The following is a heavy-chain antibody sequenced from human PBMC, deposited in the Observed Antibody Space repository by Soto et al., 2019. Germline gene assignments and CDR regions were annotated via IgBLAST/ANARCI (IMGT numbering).Heavy chain of an antibody. CDR3: ARDAAMGDYYHYGMDV. Sequence: SVKVSCKASGGTFSSYAISWVRQAPGQGLEWMGGIIPIFGTANYAQKFQGRVTITADESTSTAYMELSSLRSEGTAVYYCARDAAMGDYYHYGMDVWGQGTPVTVSS. D-gene: IGHD5-18*01. CDR2: IIPIFGTA. V-gene: IGHV1-69*13. J-gene: IGHJ6*02. CDR1: GGTFSSYA.